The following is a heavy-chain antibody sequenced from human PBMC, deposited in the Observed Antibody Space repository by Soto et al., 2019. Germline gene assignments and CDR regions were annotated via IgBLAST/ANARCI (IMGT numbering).Heavy chain of an antibody. V-gene: IGHV3-48*01. Sequence: EVQLVESGGGLVQPGGSLRLSCAASGFTFSSYDMNWVRQAPGKGLEWVSYISSSSSTIYYADSVKGRFTISRDNAKNSVYLQMNSLRAEDTAVYYCAGHGGQWLNWFDPWGQGNLVTVSS. D-gene: IGHD6-19*01. J-gene: IGHJ5*02. CDR2: ISSSSSTI. CDR1: GFTFSSYD. CDR3: AGHGGQWLNWFDP.